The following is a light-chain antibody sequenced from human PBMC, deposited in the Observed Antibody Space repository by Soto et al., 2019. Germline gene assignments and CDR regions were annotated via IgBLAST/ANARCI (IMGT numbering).Light chain of an antibody. Sequence: DIRMTQSPSSLSASVGDRVTITCRASQGISNYLAWYQQKPGKVPKLLIYAASTLQSGVPSRFSGTGSGTDFTLTISSLQPDDVATYYCQEYNSVPQTFGPGTKVDIK. V-gene: IGKV1-27*01. CDR1: QGISNY. J-gene: IGKJ3*01. CDR2: AAS. CDR3: QEYNSVPQT.